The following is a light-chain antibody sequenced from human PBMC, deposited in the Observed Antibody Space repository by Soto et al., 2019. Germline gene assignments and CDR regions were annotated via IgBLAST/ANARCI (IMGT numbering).Light chain of an antibody. CDR3: QQDGISPMFA. J-gene: IGKJ3*01. CDR2: GAS. CDR1: QTVDSTY. V-gene: IGKV3-20*01. Sequence: EVVLTQSPGTLSLSPGERATLSCRASQTVDSTYLAWYQHKPGQAPRLLIYGASIRATGIPDRFSGSGYDTDFTLTITRLEPEDFAVYYCQQDGISPMFAFGPGTKVHIK.